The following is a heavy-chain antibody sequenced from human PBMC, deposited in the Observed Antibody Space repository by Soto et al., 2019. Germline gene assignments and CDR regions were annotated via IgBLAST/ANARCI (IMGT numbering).Heavy chain of an antibody. Sequence: EVQLVESGGGLVQPGGSLRLSCAASGFTFSSYWMSWVRQAPGKGLEWVANIKQDGSEKYYVDSVKGRFTISRDNAKNSLYLQMNSLRAEDTAVYYCAREEGPYDFWSGYIFNWFDPWGQGTLVTVSS. V-gene: IGHV3-7*03. CDR2: IKQDGSEK. CDR1: GFTFSSYW. CDR3: AREEGPYDFWSGYIFNWFDP. J-gene: IGHJ5*02. D-gene: IGHD3-3*01.